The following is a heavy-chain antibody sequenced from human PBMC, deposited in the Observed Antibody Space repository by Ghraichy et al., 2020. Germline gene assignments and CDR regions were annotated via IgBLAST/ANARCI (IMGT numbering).Heavy chain of an antibody. Sequence: GGSLRLSCVASGFTFSSYEMNWVRQAPGKGLVWLSYISTSGSTTYYADSVKGRFTISRDNAKNSLYLQLDSLRAEDTSIYYCARRPATRGGGLDVWGQGTTVTVSS. V-gene: IGHV3-48*03. CDR1: GFTFSSYE. CDR2: ISTSGSTT. D-gene: IGHD2-2*01. J-gene: IGHJ6*02. CDR3: ARRPATRGGGLDV.